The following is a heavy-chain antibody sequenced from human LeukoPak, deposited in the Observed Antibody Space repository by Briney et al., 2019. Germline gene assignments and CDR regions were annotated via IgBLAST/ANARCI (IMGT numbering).Heavy chain of an antibody. V-gene: IGHV3-7*01. CDR3: VIDRGAR. J-gene: IGHJ4*02. CDR1: ASTFSRYD. CDR2: MRLAGSVT. Sequence: GGSLRLSCAASASTFSRYDMGWVRQAPGKGLEWVALMRLAGSVTYYVESVKGRFTISRDNTNNLLYLHMNSLRAADTAVYYCVIDRGARWGQGTLVPVSS.